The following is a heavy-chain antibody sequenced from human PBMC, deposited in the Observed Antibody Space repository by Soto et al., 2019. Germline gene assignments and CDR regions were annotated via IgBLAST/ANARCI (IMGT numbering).Heavy chain of an antibody. CDR1: GFTFSSYA. CDR3: ASLRGSYCGGDCPREYFQH. Sequence: GGSLRLSCAASGFTFSSYAMSWVRQAPGKGLEWVSAISGSGGSTYYADSVKGRFTISRDNSKNTLYLQMNSLRAEDTAVYYCASLRGSYCGGDCPREYFQHWGQGTLVTVSS. J-gene: IGHJ1*01. CDR2: ISGSGGST. D-gene: IGHD2-21*02. V-gene: IGHV3-23*01.